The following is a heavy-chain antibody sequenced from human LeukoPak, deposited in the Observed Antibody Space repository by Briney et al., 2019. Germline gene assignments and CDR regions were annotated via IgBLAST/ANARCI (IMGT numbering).Heavy chain of an antibody. CDR1: GFTFSDYY. CDR2: ISSSGSTI. J-gene: IGHJ3*02. V-gene: IGHV3-11*01. CDR3: ARALYYYDSSGETDAFDI. Sequence: GGSLRLSCAASGFTFSDYYMSWIRQAPGKGLEWVSYISSSGSTIYYADSVKGRFTISRDNAKNSLYLQMDSLRAEDTAVYYCARALYYYDSSGETDAFDIWGQGTMVTVSS. D-gene: IGHD3-22*01.